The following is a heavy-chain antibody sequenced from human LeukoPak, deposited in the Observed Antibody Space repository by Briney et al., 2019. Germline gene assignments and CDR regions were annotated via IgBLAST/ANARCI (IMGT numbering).Heavy chain of an antibody. CDR1: GYTFTGYY. D-gene: IGHD3-22*01. Sequence: ASVKVSCKASGYTFTGYYMHWVRQAPGQGLEWMGWINPNSGGTNYAQKFQGRVTMTRDTSISTAYMELSRLRSDDTAVYYCARGRSKRGYYHPPDYWGQGTLVTVSS. J-gene: IGHJ4*02. CDR3: ARGRSKRGYYHPPDY. V-gene: IGHV1-2*02. CDR2: INPNSGGT.